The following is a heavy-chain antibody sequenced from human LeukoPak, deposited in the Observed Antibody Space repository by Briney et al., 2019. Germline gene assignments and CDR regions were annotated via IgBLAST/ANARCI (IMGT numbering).Heavy chain of an antibody. CDR3: AREREYGMDV. CDR2: INHSGST. CDR1: GGSFSGYY. V-gene: IGHV4-34*01. J-gene: IGHJ6*02. Sequence: SETLSLTCAVYGGSFSGYYWSWIRQPPGKGLEWIGEINHSGSTNYNPSLKSRVTISVDTSKNQFSLKLSSVTAADTAVYYCAREREYGMDVWGQGTTVTVSS.